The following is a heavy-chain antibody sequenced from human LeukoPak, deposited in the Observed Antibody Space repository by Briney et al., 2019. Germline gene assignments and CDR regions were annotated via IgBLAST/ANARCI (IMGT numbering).Heavy chain of an antibody. CDR1: GGTFSSYT. D-gene: IGHD1-26*01. CDR2: IIPILGIA. J-gene: IGHJ3*02. Sequence: SVKVSCKASGGTFSSYTISWVRQAPGQGLEWMGRIIPILGIANYAQKFQGRVTITADKSTSTAYMELSSLRSEDTAVYYCASIGNRMLDAFDIWGQGTMVTVSS. CDR3: ASIGNRMLDAFDI. V-gene: IGHV1-69*02.